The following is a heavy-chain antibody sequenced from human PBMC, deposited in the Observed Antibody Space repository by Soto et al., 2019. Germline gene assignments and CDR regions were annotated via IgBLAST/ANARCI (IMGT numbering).Heavy chain of an antibody. CDR2: ISAYNGNT. J-gene: IGHJ4*02. CDR3: ARAEEIITGTTRDDY. CDR1: GYTFTSYG. Sequence: QVPLVQSGAEVKKPGASVKVSCKASGYTFTSYGIIWVRQAPGQGLEWMGWISAYNGNTNYAQKLQGRVTMTTDTSTSTAYMELRSLRSDDTAVYYCARAEEIITGTTRDDYWGQGTLVTVSS. D-gene: IGHD1-7*01. V-gene: IGHV1-18*01.